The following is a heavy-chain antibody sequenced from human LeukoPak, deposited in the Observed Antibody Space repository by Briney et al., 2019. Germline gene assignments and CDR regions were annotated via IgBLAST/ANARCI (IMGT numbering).Heavy chain of an antibody. J-gene: IGHJ4*02. Sequence: PGGSLRLSCAASGFTFSSYAMHWVRQAPGKGLEYVSAISSNGGSTYYANSVKGRFTISRDNSKNTLYLQMGSLRAEDMAVYYCARVPTYYGSGSYDYWGQGTLVTVSS. CDR3: ARVPTYYGSGSYDY. CDR1: GFTFSSYA. CDR2: ISSNGGST. D-gene: IGHD3-10*01. V-gene: IGHV3-64*01.